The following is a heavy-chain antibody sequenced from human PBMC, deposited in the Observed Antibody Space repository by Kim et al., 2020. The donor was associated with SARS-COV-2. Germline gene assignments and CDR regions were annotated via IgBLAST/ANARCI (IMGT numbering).Heavy chain of an antibody. D-gene: IGHD3-22*01. CDR3: AKDWDTYYSDSSVQPDC. Sequence: GGSLRLSCAASGFIFSSYAMSWVRQAPGKGLEWVSAISGSGVSTYYADSVKGRFTISRDNSKNTLYLLMNSLRAEDTAVYSCAKDWDTYYSDSSVQPDCWGEGAVVT. CDR2: ISGSGVST. V-gene: IGHV3-23*01. CDR1: GFIFSSYA. J-gene: IGHJ4*02.